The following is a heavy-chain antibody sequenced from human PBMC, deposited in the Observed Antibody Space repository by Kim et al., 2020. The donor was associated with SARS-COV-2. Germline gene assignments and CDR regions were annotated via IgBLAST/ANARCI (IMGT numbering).Heavy chain of an antibody. CDR1: GFTFSNAW. D-gene: IGHD3-9*01. CDR3: TTDLDYDILTGYYDYGMDV. CDR2: IKTNIDGGTT. J-gene: IGHJ6*02. V-gene: IGHV3-15*01. Sequence: GGSLRLSCAASGFTFSNAWMSWVRQAPGKGLEWVGHIKTNIDGGTTDYAAPVKGRFTISRDDSRNTLYLQMTSLKTEDTAVYYCTTDLDYDILTGYYDYGMDVWGHGTTVTVSS.